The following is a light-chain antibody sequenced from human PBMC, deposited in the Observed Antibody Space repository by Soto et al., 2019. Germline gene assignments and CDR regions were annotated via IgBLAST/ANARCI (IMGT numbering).Light chain of an antibody. CDR3: AAWDDSLNGHV. Sequence: QAVVTQPPSASVTPGQRVTISCSGSSSNIGTNPVNWYQQLPGTAPKLLIYTNYQRPSGVPDRFSGSKSGTSASLAISGLQSEDEADYYCAAWDDSLNGHVFGTGTQLTVL. CDR1: SSNIGTNP. J-gene: IGLJ1*01. V-gene: IGLV1-44*01. CDR2: TNY.